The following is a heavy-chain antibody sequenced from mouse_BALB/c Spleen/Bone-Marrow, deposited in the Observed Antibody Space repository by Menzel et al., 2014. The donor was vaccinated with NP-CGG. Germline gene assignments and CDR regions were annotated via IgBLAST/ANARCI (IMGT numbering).Heavy chain of an antibody. Sequence: EVKLQESGPGLVKPSQSLSLTCTVTGYSITSDYAWNWIRQFPGNKLEWMGSISYSGGTDYNPTLKSRFSTTRDTSKNQFFLQLNSVTAEDTATYYCARKFYYFDYWGHGTTLTVSS. CDR3: ARKFYYFDY. J-gene: IGHJ2*01. V-gene: IGHV3-2*02. CDR2: ISYSGGT. CDR1: GYSITSDYA.